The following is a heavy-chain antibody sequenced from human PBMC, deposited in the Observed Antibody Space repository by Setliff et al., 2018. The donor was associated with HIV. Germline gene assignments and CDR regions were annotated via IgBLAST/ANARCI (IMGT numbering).Heavy chain of an antibody. J-gene: IGHJ4*02. CDR2: IYFSGST. CDR3: ELSSLRYEDTAVYYCAREAPDDYFDH. V-gene: IGHV4-59*12. CDR1: GGSIRSYY. Sequence: SETLSLTCSVTGGSIRSYYWSWIRQSPGKGLEWIGYIYFSGSTSYNPSLKSRLTISVDTSKNQFSLKLYSVTASSTSTVYMELSSLRYEDTAVYYCAREAPDDYFDHWGPGTLVTVSS. D-gene: IGHD3-10*01.